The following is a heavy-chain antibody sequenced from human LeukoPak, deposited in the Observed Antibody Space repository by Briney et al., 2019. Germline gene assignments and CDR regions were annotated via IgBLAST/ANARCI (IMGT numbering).Heavy chain of an antibody. CDR1: GGSISSYY. J-gene: IGHJ6*02. CDR2: IYYSGST. Sequence: SETLSLTCTVSGGSISSYYWSWIRQPPGKGLEWIGYIYYSGSTNYNPSLKSRVTISVDTSKNQFSLKLSSVTAADTAVYYCARQSGEYYGMDVWGQGTTVTVSS. D-gene: IGHD2-15*01. V-gene: IGHV4-59*08. CDR3: ARQSGEYYGMDV.